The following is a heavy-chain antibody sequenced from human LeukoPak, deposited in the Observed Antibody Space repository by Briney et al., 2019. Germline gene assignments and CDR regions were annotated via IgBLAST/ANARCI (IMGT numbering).Heavy chain of an antibody. CDR2: INPNSGGT. Sequence: ASVKVSCKASGYTFTDYYMHWVRQAPGQGLEWMGWINPNSGGTNYAQQFQGRVTMTRDTSISTAYMELSNLRSDDTAVYYCGRGIAEAGGRCSPPGGKEPLVTVSS. V-gene: IGHV1-2*02. J-gene: IGHJ4*02. D-gene: IGHD6-19*01. CDR1: GYTFTDYY. CDR3: GRGIAEAGGRCSPP.